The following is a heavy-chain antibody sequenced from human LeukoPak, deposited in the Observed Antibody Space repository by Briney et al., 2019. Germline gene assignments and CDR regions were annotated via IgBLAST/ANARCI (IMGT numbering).Heavy chain of an antibody. CDR3: ARVPCRDGYNCAFDI. V-gene: IGHV4-59*01. CDR1: GGSISSYY. CDR2: IYYSGST. D-gene: IGHD5-24*01. J-gene: IGHJ3*02. Sequence: SETLSLTCTVSGGSISSYYWSWIRQPPGKGLEWIGYIYYSGSTNYNPSLKSRVTISVDTSKNQFSLKLSSVTAADTAVYYCARVPCRDGYNCAFDIWGQGTMVTVSS.